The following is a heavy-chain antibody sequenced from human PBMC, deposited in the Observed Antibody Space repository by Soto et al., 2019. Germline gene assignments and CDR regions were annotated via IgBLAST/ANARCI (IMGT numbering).Heavy chain of an antibody. D-gene: IGHD3-22*01. J-gene: IGHJ4*02. CDR2: ISGGGGSTI. CDR3: ARGRGYYDSSGYDF. CDR1: GFTFSDYY. Sequence: PGGSLRLSCAASGFTFSDYYMNWIRQAPGKGLEWISYISGGGGSTIYYTDSVKGRFTISRDNAKKSLYLDMNGLRAEDTAVYFCARGRGYYDSSGYDFWGQGTPVTVSS. V-gene: IGHV3-11*01.